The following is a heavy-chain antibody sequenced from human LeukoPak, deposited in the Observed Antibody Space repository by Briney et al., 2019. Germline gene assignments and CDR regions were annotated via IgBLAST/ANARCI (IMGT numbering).Heavy chain of an antibody. D-gene: IGHD4/OR15-4a*01. CDR2: IRTKAYGATT. CDR1: GFTFSSYS. Sequence: PGGSLRLSCAASGFTFSSYSMNWARQAPGKGLEWVGFIRTKAYGATTEYAASVKGRFTISRDDSKSIAYLQVNSLETEDTAVYYCARRAGAYSHPYDYWGQGTLVTVSS. V-gene: IGHV3-49*04. J-gene: IGHJ4*02. CDR3: ARRAGAYSHPYDY.